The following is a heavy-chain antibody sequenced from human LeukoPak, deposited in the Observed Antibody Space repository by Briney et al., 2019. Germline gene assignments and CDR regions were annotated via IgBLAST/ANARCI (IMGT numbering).Heavy chain of an antibody. CDR1: GFTVSSNY. V-gene: IGHV3-53*01. J-gene: IGHJ4*02. CDR3: ARVGFGPYCDILTGYRDY. Sequence: PGGSLRLSCAASGFTVSSNYMSWVRQAPGKGLEWVSVIYSGGSTYYADSVKGRFTISRDNSKNTLYLQMNSLRAEDTAVYYCARVGFGPYCDILTGYRDYWGQRTLVTVSS. CDR2: IYSGGST. D-gene: IGHD3-9*01.